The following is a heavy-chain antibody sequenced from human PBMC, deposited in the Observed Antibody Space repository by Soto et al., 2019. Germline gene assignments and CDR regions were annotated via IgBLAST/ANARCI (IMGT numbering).Heavy chain of an antibody. Sequence: PSWTLSLTCAVSGGSISSSSYYWFWIRHPPGKGLEWIGSIYYSGGTYYNPSLKSRVTISVDTSKNQFSLKLSSVTAADTAVYYCARDYGDYAGRFDPWGQGTLVTVSS. J-gene: IGHJ5*02. D-gene: IGHD4-17*01. CDR3: ARDYGDYAGRFDP. CDR1: GGSISSSSYY. CDR2: IYYSGGT. V-gene: IGHV4-39*02.